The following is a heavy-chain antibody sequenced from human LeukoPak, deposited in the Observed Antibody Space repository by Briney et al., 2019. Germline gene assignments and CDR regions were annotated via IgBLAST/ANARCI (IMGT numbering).Heavy chain of an antibody. J-gene: IGHJ5*02. Sequence: GGSLRLSCAASGFTFSSYWMHWVRQAPGKGLMWVSRINSDGSSTSYADSVKGRFTISRDNAKNTLYLQMNSLRAEDTAVYYCARALDFWSGYYWFDPWGQGTLVTVSS. CDR1: GFTFSSYW. CDR3: ARALDFWSGYYWFDP. V-gene: IGHV3-74*01. CDR2: INSDGSST. D-gene: IGHD3-3*01.